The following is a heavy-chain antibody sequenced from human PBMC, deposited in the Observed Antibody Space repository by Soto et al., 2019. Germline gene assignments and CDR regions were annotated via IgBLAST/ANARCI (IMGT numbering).Heavy chain of an antibody. D-gene: IGHD6-13*01. CDR1: GFSVSGDY. CDR2: ISSDSSHT. V-gene: IGHV3-11*03. Sequence: QVQLLESGGGVVKPGGSLRLSCAASGFSVSGDYMAWIRQPPGKGLEWLSFISSDSSHTDHADSVKGRFTISRDNAKNSLYLQMNSLRVEDTAVYFCATGQQVRMADIWGQGTMVTVSS. CDR3: ATGQQVRMADI. J-gene: IGHJ3*02.